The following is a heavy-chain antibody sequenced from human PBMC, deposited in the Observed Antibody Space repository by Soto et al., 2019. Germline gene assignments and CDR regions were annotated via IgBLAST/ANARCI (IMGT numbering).Heavy chain of an antibody. CDR2: IIPIFGTA. Sequence: QVQLVQSGAEVKKPGSSVKVSCKASGGTFSSYAISWVRQAPGQGLELMGGIIPIFGTANYAQKFQGRVTITADEATSTAYMELSSLRSEDTAVYYCARERRAGATYCSGGSCYQDAFDIWGQGTMVTVSS. J-gene: IGHJ3*02. D-gene: IGHD2-15*01. CDR1: GGTFSSYA. V-gene: IGHV1-69*01. CDR3: ARERRAGATYCSGGSCYQDAFDI.